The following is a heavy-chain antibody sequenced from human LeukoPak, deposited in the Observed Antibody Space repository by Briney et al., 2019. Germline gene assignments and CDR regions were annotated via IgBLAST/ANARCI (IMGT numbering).Heavy chain of an antibody. D-gene: IGHD3-22*01. CDR2: ISYDGSNK. V-gene: IGHV3-30*18. J-gene: IGHJ4*02. CDR1: GFTFSSYG. Sequence: PGGSLRLSCAASGFTFSSYGMHWVRQAPDKGLEWVAVISYDGSNKYYADSVKGRFTISRDNSKNTLYLQMNSLRAEDTAVYYCAKDHMSYDSSGYYYYFDYWGQGTLVTVSS. CDR3: AKDHMSYDSSGYYYYFDY.